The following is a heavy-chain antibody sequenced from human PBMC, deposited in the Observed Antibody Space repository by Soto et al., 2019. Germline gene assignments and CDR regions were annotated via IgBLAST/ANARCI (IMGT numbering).Heavy chain of an antibody. D-gene: IGHD1-26*01. J-gene: IGHJ4*02. CDR1: GFSLTTNGVG. CDR3: AHRSGGSYAFDY. V-gene: IGHV2-5*02. CDR2: IYWDDYM. Sequence: QITLKESGPTLVKPTQTLTLTCTFSGFSLTTNGVGVGWIRQPPGKALEWLALIYWDDYMRYSPSLKSRLSITKVTSKNQVVLTMTNMDPVDTATYHCAHRSGGSYAFDYWGQGTLVTVSS.